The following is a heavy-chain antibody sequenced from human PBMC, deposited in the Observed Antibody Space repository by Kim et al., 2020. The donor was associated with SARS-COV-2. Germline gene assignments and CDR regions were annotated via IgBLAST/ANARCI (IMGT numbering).Heavy chain of an antibody. V-gene: IGHV3-21*01. D-gene: IGHD3-3*01. CDR2: ISSSSSYI. J-gene: IGHJ4*02. CDR1: GFTFSSYS. Sequence: GGSLRLSCAASGFTFSSYSMNWVRQAPGKGLEWVSSISSSSSYIYYAHSVKGRFTISRDNAKNSLYLQMNSLRAEDTAVYYCARSYYDFWSGYYFDYWGQRNL. CDR3: ARSYYDFWSGYYFDY.